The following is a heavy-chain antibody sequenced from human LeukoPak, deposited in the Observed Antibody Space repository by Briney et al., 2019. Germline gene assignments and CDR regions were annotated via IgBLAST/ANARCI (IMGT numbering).Heavy chain of an antibody. J-gene: IGHJ4*02. D-gene: IGHD4-23*01. Sequence: PGRSLRLSCAASGSTFSSYAMHCVRQAPGKGLEWVAVISYDGSNKYYADSVKGRFTISRDNSKNTLYLQMNSLRAEDTAVYYCARDFPTVVPPGLADYWGQGTLVTVSS. CDR2: ISYDGSNK. CDR1: GSTFSSYA. V-gene: IGHV3-30-3*01. CDR3: ARDFPTVVPPGLADY.